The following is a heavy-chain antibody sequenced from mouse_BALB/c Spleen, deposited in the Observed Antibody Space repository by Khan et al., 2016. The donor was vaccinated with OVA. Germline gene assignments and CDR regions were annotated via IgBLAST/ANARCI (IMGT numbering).Heavy chain of an antibody. CDR3: ARSNSYWYFDV. Sequence: QVQLKQSGPELKKPGETVKISCKASGYTFPNYGMNWVKQAPGKGLKWMGWINTYTGEPTYADDFKGRSAFSLETSASTAYLQIKHLKNEDTATYFCARSNSYWYFDVWGAGTTVTVSS. CDR2: INTYTGEP. D-gene: IGHD4-1*02. CDR1: GYTFPNYG. J-gene: IGHJ1*01. V-gene: IGHV9-3-1*01.